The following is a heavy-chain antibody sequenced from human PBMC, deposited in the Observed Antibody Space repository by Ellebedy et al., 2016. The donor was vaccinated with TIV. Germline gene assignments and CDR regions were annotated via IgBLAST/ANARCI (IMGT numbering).Heavy chain of an antibody. V-gene: IGHV3-23*01. CDR3: AKGPTTRYYYMDV. D-gene: IGHD1-26*01. J-gene: IGHJ6*03. Sequence: GGSLRLXXAASGFTFSSYAMSWVRQAPGKGLEWVSAMSGSGDSTYHADSVKGRFTISRDNSKNTLYLQMNSLRAEDTAVYYCAKGPTTRYYYMDVWGKGTTVTVSS. CDR2: MSGSGDST. CDR1: GFTFSSYA.